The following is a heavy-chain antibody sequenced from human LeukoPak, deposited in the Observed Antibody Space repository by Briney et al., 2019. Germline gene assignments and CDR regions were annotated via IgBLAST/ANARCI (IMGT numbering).Heavy chain of an antibody. CDR2: IYYSGST. D-gene: IGHD6-19*01. J-gene: IGHJ4*02. CDR1: GGSISSSSYY. V-gene: IGHV4-39*01. Sequence: SETLSLTCNVSGGSISSSSYYWGWIRQPPGKGLEWIGSIYYSGSTYYNPSLRSRVTIFVDTSKNQFSLKLSSVTAADTAVYYCATSGWYLLPGVYWGQGTLVTVSS. CDR3: ATSGWYLLPGVY.